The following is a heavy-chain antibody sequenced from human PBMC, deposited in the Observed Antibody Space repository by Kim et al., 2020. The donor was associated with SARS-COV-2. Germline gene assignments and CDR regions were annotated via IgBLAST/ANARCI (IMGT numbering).Heavy chain of an antibody. CDR3: ARQGGDSSGYSSQLYYYYYGMDV. V-gene: IGHV4-39*01. D-gene: IGHD3-22*01. CDR2: IYYSGST. J-gene: IGHJ6*02. Sequence: SETLSLTCTVSGGSISSSSYYWGWIRQPPGKGLEWIGSIYYSGSTYYNPSLKSRVTISVDTSKNQFSLKLSSVTAADTAVYYCARQGGDSSGYSSQLYYYYYGMDVWGQGTTVTVSS. CDR1: GGSISSSSYY.